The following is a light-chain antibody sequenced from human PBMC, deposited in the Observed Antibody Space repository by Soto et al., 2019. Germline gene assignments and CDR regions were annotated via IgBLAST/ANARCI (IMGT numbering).Light chain of an antibody. CDR3: QRYGSTPWT. J-gene: IGKJ1*01. Sequence: EIVLTQSPGTLSLSPGERATLSCRASQSVSGRYLAWYQQKPGQAPRPLIYGASSRASGIPDRFSGSGSGTDFTLTISRLEPEDFAVYYCQRYGSTPWTFGQGTKVEIK. V-gene: IGKV3-20*01. CDR1: QSVSGRY. CDR2: GAS.